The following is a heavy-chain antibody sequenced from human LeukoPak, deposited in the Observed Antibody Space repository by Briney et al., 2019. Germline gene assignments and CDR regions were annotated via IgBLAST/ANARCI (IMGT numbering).Heavy chain of an antibody. CDR3: ARMVRGAKYYFDY. CDR1: GGSFSGYY. D-gene: IGHD3-10*01. V-gene: IGHV4-34*01. Sequence: SETLSLTCAVYGGSFSGYYWSWIRPPPGKGVEWIGEINHSGSTNYNPSLKSRVTISVDTSKNQFSLKLSSVTAADTAVYYCARMVRGAKYYFDYWGQGTLATVSS. CDR2: INHSGST. J-gene: IGHJ4*02.